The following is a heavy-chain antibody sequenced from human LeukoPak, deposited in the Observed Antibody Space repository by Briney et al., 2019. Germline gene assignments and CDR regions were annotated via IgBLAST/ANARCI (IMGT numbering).Heavy chain of an antibody. CDR2: IYHSGST. Sequence: SETLSLTCTVSGYSISSGYYWGWIRQPPGKGLEWIGSIYHSGSTYYNPSLKSRVTISVDTSKNQFSLKLSSVTAADTAVYYCARGTARYFDWLRNNWFDPWGQGTLVTVSS. D-gene: IGHD3-9*01. CDR3: ARGTARYFDWLRNNWFDP. V-gene: IGHV4-38-2*02. CDR1: GYSISSGYY. J-gene: IGHJ5*02.